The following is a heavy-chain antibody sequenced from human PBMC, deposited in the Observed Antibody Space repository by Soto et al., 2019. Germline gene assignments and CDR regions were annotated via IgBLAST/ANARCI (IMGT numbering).Heavy chain of an antibody. CDR3: ARAKFLYDSSTHYYGSDV. V-gene: IGHV3-30*14. J-gene: IGHJ6*02. Sequence: QGQLVESGGGVVQPGRSLRLSCTASAFTFTSYAMHWVRQAPGKGLEWVAVISYDGIIKHYADSVKGRFTISRENSNNTLYLQIHSLRAEDTAIYYCARAKFLYDSSTHYYGSDVWGQGTTVTVSS. D-gene: IGHD3-22*01. CDR2: ISYDGIIK. CDR1: AFTFTSYA.